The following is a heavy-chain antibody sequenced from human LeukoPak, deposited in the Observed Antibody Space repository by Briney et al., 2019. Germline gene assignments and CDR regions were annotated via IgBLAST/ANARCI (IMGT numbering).Heavy chain of an antibody. CDR1: GFTFSNYA. J-gene: IGHJ4*02. CDR2: IGPSGGST. V-gene: IGHV3-23*01. D-gene: IGHD4-23*01. Sequence: GGSLRLSCAASGFTFSNYAMHWVRQAPGQGLEWVSAIGPSGGSTYYADSVKGRFTISRDNSKNTLYLQMNSLRVEDTALYYCAKRVDYGGNYYFDYWGQGTLVTVSS. CDR3: AKRVDYGGNYYFDY.